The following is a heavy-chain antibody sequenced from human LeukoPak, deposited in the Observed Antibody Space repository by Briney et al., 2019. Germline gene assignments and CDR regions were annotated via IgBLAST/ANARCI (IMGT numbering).Heavy chain of an antibody. CDR1: GYTFTGYY. Sequence: ASVKVSCKASGYTFTGYYMHWVRRAPGQGLEWMGWFNPNSGDTSFAQKFQGRVTTTRDTSISTAYMELSRLRSDDTAVYYCAAVVGTGDYWGQGTLVTVSS. V-gene: IGHV1-2*02. D-gene: IGHD2-2*01. CDR3: AAVVGTGDY. CDR2: FNPNSGDT. J-gene: IGHJ4*02.